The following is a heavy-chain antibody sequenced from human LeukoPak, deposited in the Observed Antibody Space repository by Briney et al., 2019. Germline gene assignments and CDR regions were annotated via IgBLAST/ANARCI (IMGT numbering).Heavy chain of an antibody. J-gene: IGHJ4*02. CDR2: IYPADSDT. CDR3: ARSADSSASYYFDY. D-gene: IGHD3-22*01. V-gene: IGHV5-51*01. CDR1: GYSFSNYW. Sequence: GESLRISCKGSGYSFSNYWIGWVRQLPGKGLEWMGIIYPADSDTRYSPSFQGQVTISVDKSITTAYLQWSSLRASDTAVYYCARSADSSASYYFDYWGQGTLVTVSS.